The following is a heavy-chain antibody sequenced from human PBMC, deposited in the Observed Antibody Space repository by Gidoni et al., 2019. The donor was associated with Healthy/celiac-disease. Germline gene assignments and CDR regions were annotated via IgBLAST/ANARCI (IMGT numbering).Heavy chain of an antibody. Sequence: QVQLQESGPGLVKPSGTLSLTCAVSGGSISSGNWWSWVRQPTGKGLEWIGYIYHSGSTNYNPSLKSRVTISADKSKNQFSLKLSSVTAADTAVYYCARDVYDSSANWGQGTLVTVSS. J-gene: IGHJ4*02. D-gene: IGHD3-22*01. CDR1: GGSISSGNW. CDR2: IYHSGST. CDR3: ARDVYDSSAN. V-gene: IGHV4-4*02.